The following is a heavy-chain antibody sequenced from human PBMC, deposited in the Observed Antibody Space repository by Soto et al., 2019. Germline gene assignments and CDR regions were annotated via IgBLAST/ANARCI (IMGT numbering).Heavy chain of an antibody. D-gene: IGHD3-22*01. CDR1: AFTFNSYR. V-gene: IGHV1-18*01. CDR2: ISAYSGNT. Sequence: VASVKVSCKXSAFTFNSYRFTWVRQAPGQGLEWMGWISAYSGNTNYAQKLQGRLTMTTDTSTSTAYMELRSLRSDDTAVYYCARLKFTYYYDTSGSGAFDMWGQGTMVTVSS. CDR3: ARLKFTYYYDTSGSGAFDM. J-gene: IGHJ3*02.